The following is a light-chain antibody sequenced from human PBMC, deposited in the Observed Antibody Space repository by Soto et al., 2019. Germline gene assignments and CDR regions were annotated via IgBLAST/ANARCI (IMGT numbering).Light chain of an antibody. V-gene: IGKV1-5*01. J-gene: IGKJ5*01. CDR3: QQYNTYST. Sequence: IQMTQSPSSVSASVGDRVTITCRASQNIHSWLAWYQQKPGKAPNLLIYGASTLRGGVPSRFSGNGSGTEFTLTISSLQPDDFATYYCQQYNTYSTFGQGTRLEIK. CDR2: GAS. CDR1: QNIHSW.